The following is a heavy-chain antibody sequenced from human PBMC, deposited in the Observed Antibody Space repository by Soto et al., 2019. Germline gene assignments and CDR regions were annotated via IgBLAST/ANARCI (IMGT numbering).Heavy chain of an antibody. D-gene: IGHD6-19*01. CDR1: GFSFSSYA. V-gene: IGHV3-23*01. CDR2: LGGNSAYR. J-gene: IGHJ3*02. CDR3: AKDVVSLWLALGLI. Sequence: EVQLLESGGGLVQPGESLRLSCAASGFSFSSYAMGWVRQAPGKGLEWVAGLGGNSAYRYYADSVKGRFTISRDNSRNTLLLQMNDLRAENTALYYCAKDVVSLWLALGLICGQGTLVTVSS.